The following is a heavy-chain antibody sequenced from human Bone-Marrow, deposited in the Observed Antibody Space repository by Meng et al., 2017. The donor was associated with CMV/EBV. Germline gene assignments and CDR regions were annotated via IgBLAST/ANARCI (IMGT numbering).Heavy chain of an antibody. CDR1: GFTFDDYA. Sequence: SLKISCAASGFTFDDYAMHWVRQAPGKGLEWVSGISWNSGSIGYADSVKGRFTISRDNAKNSLYLQMNSLRAEDTALYYCARENWNYGADAFDIWGQGTMVTVSS. J-gene: IGHJ3*02. CDR2: ISWNSGSI. CDR3: ARENWNYGADAFDI. V-gene: IGHV3-9*01. D-gene: IGHD1-7*01.